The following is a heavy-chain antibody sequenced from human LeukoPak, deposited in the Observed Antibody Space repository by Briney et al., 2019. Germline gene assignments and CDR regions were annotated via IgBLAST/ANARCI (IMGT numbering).Heavy chain of an antibody. D-gene: IGHD2-2*03. V-gene: IGHV1-69*13. CDR1: GGTFSSYA. CDR3: ARALDIVVVPAAIEGYWFDP. Sequence: SVKVSCKASGGTFSSYAISWVRQAPGQGLEWMGGIIPIFGTANYAQKFQGRVTITADESTSTAYMELSSLRSEDTAVYYCARALDIVVVPAAIEGYWFDPWGQGTLVTVSS. CDR2: IIPIFGTA. J-gene: IGHJ5*02.